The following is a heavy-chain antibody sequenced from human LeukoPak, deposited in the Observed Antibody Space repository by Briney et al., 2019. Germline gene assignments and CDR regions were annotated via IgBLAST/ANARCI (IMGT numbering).Heavy chain of an antibody. Sequence: GGSLRLSCAASGFTFSSYAMSWVRQAPGKGLEWVSAISGSGGSTHYADSVKGRFTISRDNSKNTLYLQMNSLRAQDTAVYYCAKDGSYYGFYYFDYWGQGTLVTVSS. D-gene: IGHD1-26*01. CDR3: AKDGSYYGFYYFDY. CDR1: GFTFSSYA. V-gene: IGHV3-23*01. CDR2: ISGSGGST. J-gene: IGHJ4*02.